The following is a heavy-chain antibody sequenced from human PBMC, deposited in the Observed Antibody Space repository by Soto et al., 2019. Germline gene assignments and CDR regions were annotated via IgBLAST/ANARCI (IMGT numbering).Heavy chain of an antibody. J-gene: IGHJ5*02. CDR1: GFTVSSNY. Sequence: GGSLRLSCAASGFTVSSNYMSWVRQAPGKGLEWVSVIYSGGSTYYADSVKGRFTISRDNSKNTLYLQMNSLRAEDTAVYYCAREAYYGDYADWFDPWGQGTLVTVSS. CDR2: IYSGGST. CDR3: AREAYYGDYADWFDP. V-gene: IGHV3-66*01. D-gene: IGHD4-17*01.